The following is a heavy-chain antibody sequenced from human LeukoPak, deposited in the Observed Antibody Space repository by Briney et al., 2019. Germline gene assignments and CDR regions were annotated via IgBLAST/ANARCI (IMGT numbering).Heavy chain of an antibody. CDR1: GFTFSGYA. J-gene: IGHJ4*02. D-gene: IGHD2-2*01. Sequence: GTSVSLSCVVSGFTFSGYAMHWVRQAPGKGLEWVAVISHDGSNKYFADSVKGRFSISRDNSKNTVSLQMNTLTAEDTAVYYCARVPCSSTSCYDAFFDYWGQGTMVTVSS. CDR2: ISHDGSNK. CDR3: ARVPCSSTSCYDAFFDY. V-gene: IGHV3-30*04.